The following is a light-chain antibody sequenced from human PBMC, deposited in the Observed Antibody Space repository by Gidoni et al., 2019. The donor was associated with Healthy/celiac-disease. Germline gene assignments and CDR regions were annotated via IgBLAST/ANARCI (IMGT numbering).Light chain of an antibody. CDR1: SSDVGGYNS. V-gene: IGLV2-14*01. CDR3: ISYTSSSTYV. CDR2: EVR. Sequence: QSALTQPASVAGPPGPAIAISCTGTSSDVGGYNSVSWYQQHPGQAPKLMIYEVRNRPSGVSNLFSGSKSGNTASLTISGLQADDEADYYCISYTSSSTYVFGTGTKVTVL. J-gene: IGLJ1*01.